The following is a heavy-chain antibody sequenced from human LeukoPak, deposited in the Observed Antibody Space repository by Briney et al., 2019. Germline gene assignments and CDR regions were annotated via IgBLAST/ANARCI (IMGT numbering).Heavy chain of an antibody. CDR2: VKSKTDGGTT. CDR1: GFTFSHAW. D-gene: IGHD3-10*01. V-gene: IGHV3-15*01. Sequence: GGSLRLSCAASGFTFSHAWMSWVRQAPGKGLEWVGRVKSKTDGGTTDYAAPVKGRFTTSRDDSKNTLYLEMNSLKTEDTAVYYCTVVNYGSGSYPLGYWGQGTLVTVSS. J-gene: IGHJ4*02. CDR3: TVVNYGSGSYPLGY.